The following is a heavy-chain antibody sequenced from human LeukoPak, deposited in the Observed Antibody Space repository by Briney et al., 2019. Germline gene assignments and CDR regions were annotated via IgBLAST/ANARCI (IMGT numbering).Heavy chain of an antibody. CDR2: MNPNSGNT. Sequence: VASVKVSCKASGYTFTSYDINWVRQPTGQGLEWMGWMNPNSGNTGYAQKFQGRVTMTRNTSISTAYMELSSLRSEDTAVYYCARKQQLPHYYGMDVWGQGTTVTVSS. CDR3: ARKQQLPHYYGMDV. J-gene: IGHJ6*02. D-gene: IGHD6-13*01. V-gene: IGHV1-8*01. CDR1: GYTFTSYD.